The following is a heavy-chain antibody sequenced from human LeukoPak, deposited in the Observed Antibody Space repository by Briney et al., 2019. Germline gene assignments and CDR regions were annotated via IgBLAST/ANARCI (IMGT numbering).Heavy chain of an antibody. V-gene: IGHV1-69*13. CDR3: ASDHYSGYDFGYYYGMDV. J-gene: IGHJ6*02. Sequence: SVKVSCKASGGTFSSYAISWVRQAPGQGLEWMGGIIPIFGTANYAQKFQGRVTITADGSTSTAYMELSSLRSEDTAVYYCASDHYSGYDFGYYYGMDVWGQGTTVTVS. CDR1: GGTFSSYA. D-gene: IGHD5-12*01. CDR2: IIPIFGTA.